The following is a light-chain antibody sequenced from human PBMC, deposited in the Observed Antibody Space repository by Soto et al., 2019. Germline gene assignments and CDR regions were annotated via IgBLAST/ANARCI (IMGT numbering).Light chain of an antibody. V-gene: IGKV1-39*01. CDR2: AAS. J-gene: IGKJ1*01. Sequence: DIQMTQSPSSLSASVGDRVTITCRSSQTIKNYLNWYQQKPGKAPKLLIYAASSLQSGVPSRFSGSGSGTDFTLTISSLQPEDFATYYCQQSYSTPWTFGRGTKVETK. CDR1: QTIKNY. CDR3: QQSYSTPWT.